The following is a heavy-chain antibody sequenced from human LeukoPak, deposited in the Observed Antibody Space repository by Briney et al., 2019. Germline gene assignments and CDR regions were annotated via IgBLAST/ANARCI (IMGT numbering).Heavy chain of an antibody. D-gene: IGHD3-10*01. CDR1: GFTVRSNY. CDR2: IYSSGST. CDR3: ANLPRGAY. Sequence: GGSLRLSCAASGFTVRSNYMTWVLQAPGKGLEWVSIIYSSGSTYYADSLKGRFTMSRDNSKNIVYLQINSLRADDTAVYYCANLPRGAYWGQGTLVTVSS. J-gene: IGHJ4*02. V-gene: IGHV3-53*01.